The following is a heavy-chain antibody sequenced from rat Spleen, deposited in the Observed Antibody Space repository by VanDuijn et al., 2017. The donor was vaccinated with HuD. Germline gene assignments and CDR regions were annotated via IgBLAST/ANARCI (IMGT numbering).Heavy chain of an antibody. CDR1: GFSFSNYD. CDR3: ARSDYYSSPFDY. Sequence: EVQLVESGGGLVQPGRSLRLSCAASGFSFSNYDMAWVRQAPQKGLEWVATISYDGSSTNYRDSVKGRFTISRDNAKSTLYLQMDSLRSEDTATYYCARSDYYSSPFDYWGQGVMVTVSS. J-gene: IGHJ2*01. D-gene: IGHD1-2*01. V-gene: IGHV5-7*01. CDR2: ISYDGSST.